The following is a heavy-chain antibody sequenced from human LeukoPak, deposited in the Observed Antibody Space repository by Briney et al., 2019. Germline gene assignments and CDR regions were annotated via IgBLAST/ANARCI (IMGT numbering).Heavy chain of an antibody. V-gene: IGHV4-34*01. CDR2: INHSGST. J-gene: IGHJ4*02. D-gene: IGHD5-18*01. CDR1: GGPFSGYY. CDR3: ASRDTATGLD. Sequence: SETLSLTCAVYGGPFSGYYWSWIRQPPGKGLEWIGEINHSGSTNYNPSLKSRVTISVDTSKNQFSLKLSSVTAADTAVYYCASRDTATGLDWGQGTLVTVSS.